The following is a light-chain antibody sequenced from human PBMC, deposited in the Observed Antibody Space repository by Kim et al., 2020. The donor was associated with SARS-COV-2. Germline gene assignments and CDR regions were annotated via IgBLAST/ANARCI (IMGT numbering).Light chain of an antibody. V-gene: IGLV1-40*01. Sequence: RVTISCSGSSSNIGAGYDGHWYQQLPGTAPKRLIYGNSSRPSGVPDRFSGSKSGTSASLAITGLQAEDEADYYCQSYDSSLSGWVFGGGTQLTVL. CDR2: GNS. CDR3: QSYDSSLSGWV. CDR1: SSNIGAGYD. J-gene: IGLJ3*02.